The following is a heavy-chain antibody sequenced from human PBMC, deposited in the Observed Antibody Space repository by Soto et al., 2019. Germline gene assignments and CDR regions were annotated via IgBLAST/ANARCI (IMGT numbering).Heavy chain of an antibody. J-gene: IGHJ3*02. Sequence: QVQLVESGGVVVQPGRSLRLSCAASGFSISTYALHWVRQAPGKVPEWVAIISYNGNNKHYADAVKGRFTISRDNSKNTLDLQMNSLRVEDTAMYYCARRSFPYSGSPLEPWSDALDIWGQGTMVTVSS. CDR2: ISYNGNNK. CDR1: GFSISTYA. V-gene: IGHV3-30*04. D-gene: IGHD1-26*01. CDR3: ARRSFPYSGSPLEPWSDALDI.